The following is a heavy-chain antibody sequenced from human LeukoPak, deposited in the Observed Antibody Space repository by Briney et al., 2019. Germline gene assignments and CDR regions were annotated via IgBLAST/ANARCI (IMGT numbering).Heavy chain of an antibody. V-gene: IGHV1-2*02. J-gene: IGHJ4*02. CDR2: INPNSGGT. CDR1: GYTFTDYF. D-gene: IGHD5-18*01. CDR3: ARDPGYSSPRGDY. Sequence: GASVKVSCKASGYTFTDYFMHWVRQAPGQGLEWMGWINPNSGGTHYAQKFQSRVTMTRDTSISTAYMGLSRLRSDDTAVYYCARDPGYSSPRGDYWGQGTLVTVSS.